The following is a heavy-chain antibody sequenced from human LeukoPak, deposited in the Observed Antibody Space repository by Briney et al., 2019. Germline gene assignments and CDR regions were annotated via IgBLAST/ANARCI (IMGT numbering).Heavy chain of an antibody. J-gene: IGHJ4*02. CDR2: IIPIFGTA. V-gene: IGHV1-69*13. Sequence: GASVKVSCKASGGTFSSYAISWVRQAPGQGLEWMGGIIPIFGTANYAQKFQGRVTITADESTSTAYMELSSLRSEDTAVYYCARAARAGIVVVVAATWDYWGQGTLVTVSS. D-gene: IGHD2-15*01. CDR1: GGTFSSYA. CDR3: ARAARAGIVVVVAATWDY.